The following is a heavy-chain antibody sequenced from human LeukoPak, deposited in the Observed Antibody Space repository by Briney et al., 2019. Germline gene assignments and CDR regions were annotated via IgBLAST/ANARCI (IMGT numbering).Heavy chain of an antibody. CDR1: GGSIISYY. CDR3: RGGSYVGGYDY. CDR2: IYTSGST. Sequence: SETLSLTCTVSGGSIISYYWSWIRQPAGKGLEWIGRIYTSGSTNYNPSLKSRVTMSVDTSKNQFSLKLSSVTAADTAVYYCRGGSYVGGYDYWGQGTLVTVSS. D-gene: IGHD1-26*01. J-gene: IGHJ4*01. V-gene: IGHV4-4*07.